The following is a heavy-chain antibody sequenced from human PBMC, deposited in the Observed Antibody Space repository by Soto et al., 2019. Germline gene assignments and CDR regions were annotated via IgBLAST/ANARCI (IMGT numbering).Heavy chain of an antibody. J-gene: IGHJ5*02. CDR2: MYNTGST. CDR1: GGSISGYY. Sequence: PSETLSLTCTVSGGSISGYYWSWIRQPPGKGLEWIGYMYNTGSTVYNPSLKSRVTIFVDTSKNQFSLKLTSVTAADTALYYCARDYFDSSDYTTNWFDPWGQGTLVTVSS. D-gene: IGHD3-22*01. V-gene: IGHV4-4*08. CDR3: ARDYFDSSDYTTNWFDP.